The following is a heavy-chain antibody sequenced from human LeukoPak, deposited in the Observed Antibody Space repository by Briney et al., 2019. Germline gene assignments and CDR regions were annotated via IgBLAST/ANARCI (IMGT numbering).Heavy chain of an antibody. CDR3: ALHRTGYSSSYDYYFDY. V-gene: IGHV3-7*01. Sequence: PGGSLRLSCAASGFTFSSYWMSWVRQAPGKGLEWVANIKQDGSEKYYVDSVKGRFTISRDNAKNSLYLQMNSLRAEDTAVYYCALHRTGYSSSYDYYFDYWGQGTLVTVSS. CDR1: GFTFSSYW. D-gene: IGHD6-13*01. J-gene: IGHJ4*02. CDR2: IKQDGSEK.